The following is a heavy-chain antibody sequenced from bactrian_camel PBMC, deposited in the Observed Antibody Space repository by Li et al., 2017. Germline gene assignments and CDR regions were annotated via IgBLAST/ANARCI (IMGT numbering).Heavy chain of an antibody. Sequence: HVQLVESGGGSAQAGGSLTLSCAASGYTYSSNCMGWFRQAPGKEREGVASIDRDGTIHYADSVKGRFTISQDNANNILYLEMSNLKPEDTAMYYCAAEDASMTVWRVSWATCEHNYWGQGTQVTVS. CDR1: GYTYSSNC. D-gene: IGHD1*01. CDR3: AAEDASMTVWRVSWATCEHNY. V-gene: IGHV3S53*01. CDR2: IDRDGTI. J-gene: IGHJ4*01.